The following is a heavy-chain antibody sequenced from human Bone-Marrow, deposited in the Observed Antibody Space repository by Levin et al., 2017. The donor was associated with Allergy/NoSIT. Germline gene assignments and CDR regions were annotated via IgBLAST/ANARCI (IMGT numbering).Heavy chain of an antibody. CDR2: IWLDGRSQ. J-gene: IGHJ3*02. D-gene: IGHD2-8*02. Sequence: GESLKISCAASGFTFGDYGFSWVRQAPGRGLEWVAVIWLDGRSQHYADSVKGRFTISRDNAKNSLTLQMNSLRAEDTAVYYCARGIIGDVRVAHKEAFDIWGQGTMVSVSS. V-gene: IGHV3-33*01. CDR3: ARGIIGDVRVAHKEAFDI. CDR1: GFTFGDYG.